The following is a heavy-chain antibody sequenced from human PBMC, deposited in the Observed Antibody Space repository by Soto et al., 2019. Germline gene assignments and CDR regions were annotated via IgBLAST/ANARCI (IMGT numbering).Heavy chain of an antibody. V-gene: IGHV4-59*01. D-gene: IGHD3-10*01. J-gene: IGHJ5*02. CDR1: GGSISSYY. CDR3: ARDRLGSGSYLAFDP. Sequence: SETLSLTCTVSGGSISSYYWSWIRQPPGKGLEWIGYISYSGNTNYNPSLKSRVSISLDTSRNQFSLMLSSVTAADTAVYYCARDRLGSGSYLAFDPWGQGTLVTVSS. CDR2: ISYSGNT.